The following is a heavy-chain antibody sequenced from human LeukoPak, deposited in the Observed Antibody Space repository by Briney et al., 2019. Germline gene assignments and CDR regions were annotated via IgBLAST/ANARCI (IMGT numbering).Heavy chain of an antibody. J-gene: IGHJ4*02. Sequence: GGSLRLSCAASGFTFSSYGMHWVRQAPGKGLEWVAFIRYDGSNKYYADSVKGRFTISRDNAENSLYLQMNSLRAEDTAVYYCARVVGTDEGADYWGQGTLVTVSS. CDR2: IRYDGSNK. CDR1: GFTFSSYG. V-gene: IGHV3-30*02. D-gene: IGHD2-2*01. CDR3: ARVVGTDEGADY.